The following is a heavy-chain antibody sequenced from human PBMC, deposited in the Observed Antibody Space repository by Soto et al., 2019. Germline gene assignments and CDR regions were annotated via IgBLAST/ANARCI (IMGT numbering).Heavy chain of an antibody. J-gene: IGHJ6*02. D-gene: IGHD2-15*01. CDR3: ARLCSGGSCYSGYYYYGMDV. CDR2: ISSSSSYI. V-gene: IGHV3-21*01. Sequence: GGSLRLSCAASGFTFSSYSMNWVRQAPGKGLEWVSSISSSSSYIYYADSVKGRFTISRDNAKNSLYLQMNSLRAEDTAVYYCARLCSGGSCYSGYYYYGMDVWGQGTTVTAP. CDR1: GFTFSSYS.